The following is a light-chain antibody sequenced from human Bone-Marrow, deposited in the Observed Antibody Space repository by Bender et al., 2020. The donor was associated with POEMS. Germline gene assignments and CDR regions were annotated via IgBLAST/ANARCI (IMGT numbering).Light chain of an antibody. CDR2: DVS. J-gene: IGLJ1*01. CDR3: CSYAGVTKYV. CDR1: SSDVGGYDY. V-gene: IGLV2-11*01. Sequence: QSALTQPRSVSGSPGQSVTISCTGTSSDVGGYDYVSWYQQHPGKAPKVMIYDVSRRPSGVPDRFFGSKSGNTASLTISGLQAEDEADYYCCSYAGVTKYVFGTGTKVTVL.